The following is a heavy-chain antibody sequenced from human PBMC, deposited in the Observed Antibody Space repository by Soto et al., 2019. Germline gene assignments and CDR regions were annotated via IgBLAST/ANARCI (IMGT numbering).Heavy chain of an antibody. CDR1: GFTFSSYA. V-gene: IGHV3-23*01. D-gene: IGHD3-22*01. CDR3: ARLKGYYDSSGYYGYYFDY. Sequence: GGSLRLSCAASGFTFSSYAMSWVRQAPGKGLEWVSAISGSGGSTYYADSVKGHVTISADKSISTAYLQWSSLKASDTAMYYCARLKGYYDSSGYYGYYFDYWGQGTLVTVSS. CDR2: ISGSGGST. J-gene: IGHJ4*02.